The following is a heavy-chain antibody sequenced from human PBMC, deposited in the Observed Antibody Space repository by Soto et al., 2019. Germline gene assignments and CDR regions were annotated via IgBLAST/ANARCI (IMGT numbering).Heavy chain of an antibody. CDR1: GFTFRTYT. CDR3: ARDRGYDAHDDYYNAIDV. V-gene: IGHV3-21*01. D-gene: IGHD3-10*01. J-gene: IGHJ6*02. CDR2: IRGFSPYT. Sequence: EVQLVESGGGLVKPGGSLRLSCISSGFTFRTYTMNWVRQAPGKWLEWVSGIRGFSPYTFYAESVKGRFTISRDNAKNSLYLQMNILRAEDTAVYYWARDRGYDAHDDYYNAIDVWGQGTTVTVSS.